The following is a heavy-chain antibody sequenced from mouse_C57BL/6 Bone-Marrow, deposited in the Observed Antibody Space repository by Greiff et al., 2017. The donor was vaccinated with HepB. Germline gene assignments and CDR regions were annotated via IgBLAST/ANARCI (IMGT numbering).Heavy chain of an antibody. CDR3: ARPSNLLRGAMDY. CDR1: GYTFTSYG. Sequence: VQLQQSGAELARPGASVKLSCKASGYTFTSYGISWVKQRAGQGLEWIGEIYPRSGNTYYNEKFKGKATLTADKSSSTAYMDLRSLTSEDFAVYFCARPSNLLRGAMDYWGQGTSVTVSS. V-gene: IGHV1-81*01. D-gene: IGHD1-1*01. J-gene: IGHJ4*01. CDR2: IYPRSGNT.